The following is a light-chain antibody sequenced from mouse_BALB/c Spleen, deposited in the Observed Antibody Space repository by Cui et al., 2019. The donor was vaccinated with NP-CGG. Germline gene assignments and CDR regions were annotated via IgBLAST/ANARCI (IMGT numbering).Light chain of an antibody. V-gene: IGLV1*01. CDR1: IGAVTTSNY. CDR3: ALWYSNHWV. Sequence: QAVATQESALTTSPGETVTLTCRSSIGAVTTSNYANWVQEKPDHLFTGLISGTNNRPPGVPARFSGSLIGDKAALTITGAQTEDEAIYFCALWYSNHWVFGGGTKLTVL. CDR2: GTN. J-gene: IGLJ1*01.